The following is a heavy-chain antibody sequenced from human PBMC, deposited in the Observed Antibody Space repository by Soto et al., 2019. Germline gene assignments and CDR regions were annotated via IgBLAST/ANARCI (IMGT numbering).Heavy chain of an antibody. CDR1: GGSISSGGYY. D-gene: IGHD6-13*01. CDR2: IYYSGST. V-gene: IGHV4-31*03. Sequence: QVQLQESGPGLVKPSQTLSLTCTVSGGSISSGGYYWSRIRQHPGKGLEWIGYIYYSGSTYYNPSLRIRVSISVDTAKNQFALRLSSVSAADTAVYYCARSFGVAAAVPFDYWGQGTLVTVSS. J-gene: IGHJ4*02. CDR3: ARSFGVAAAVPFDY.